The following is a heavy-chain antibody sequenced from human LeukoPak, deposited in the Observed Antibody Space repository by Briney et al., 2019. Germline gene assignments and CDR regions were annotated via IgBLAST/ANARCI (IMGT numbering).Heavy chain of an antibody. CDR2: IYYGGST. CDR1: GGSISSSSYY. V-gene: IGHV4-39*07. D-gene: IGHD6-19*01. Sequence: SETLSLTCTVSGGSISSSSYYWGWIRQPPGKGLEWIGSIYYGGSTYYNPSLKSRVTISVDTSKNQFSLKLSSVTAADTAVYYCARDTAGMGAFDIWGQGTMVTVSS. CDR3: ARDTAGMGAFDI. J-gene: IGHJ3*02.